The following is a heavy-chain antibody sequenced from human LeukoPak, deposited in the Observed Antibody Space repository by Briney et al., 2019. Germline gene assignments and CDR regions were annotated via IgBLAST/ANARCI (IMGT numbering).Heavy chain of an antibody. CDR2: IYNDVSST. V-gene: IGHV3-74*01. Sequence: GGSLRLSCAASGFTFSSYWMYWVRQAPGKGLVWVSRIYNDVSSTRYADSVKGRFTISRDNAKNSLYLQMNSLRAEDTAVYYCARVYDYGDYPYYFDYWGQGTLVTVSS. CDR1: GFTFSSYW. D-gene: IGHD4-17*01. J-gene: IGHJ4*02. CDR3: ARVYDYGDYPYYFDY.